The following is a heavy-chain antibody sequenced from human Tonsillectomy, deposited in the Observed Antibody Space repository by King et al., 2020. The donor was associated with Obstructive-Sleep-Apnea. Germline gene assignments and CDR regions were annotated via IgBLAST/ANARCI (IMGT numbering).Heavy chain of an antibody. D-gene: IGHD3-22*01. Sequence: QLVQSGGGVVQPGRSLRLSCAASVFTFSIYGMHWGRQAPGKGLMWVAAIWADGSNKFYTDSVKGGITVSRDNSENTRNLQMNSRRAEDTAVYFCAREWHYYDSSGYKYRGPFDYWGQGTLVTVSS. J-gene: IGHJ4*02. V-gene: IGHV3-33*01. CDR1: VFTFSIYG. CDR3: AREWHYYDSSGYKYRGPFDY. CDR2: IWADGSNK.